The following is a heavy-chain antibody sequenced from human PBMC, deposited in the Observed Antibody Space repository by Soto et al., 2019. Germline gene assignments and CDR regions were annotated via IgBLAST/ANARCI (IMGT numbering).Heavy chain of an antibody. CDR1: GERVSSNLGS. J-gene: IGHJ4*02. Sequence: SQTLSLTCVISGERVSSNLGSWSWIRQSPSRGLEWLGRTYYRSKWYSYYAQSVKSRITINPDTSKNQFSLHLSSVTPEDTAVHYSARVQHPASFDYWGQGTPVTVS. CDR2: TYYRSKWYS. CDR3: ARVQHPASFDY. V-gene: IGHV6-1*01.